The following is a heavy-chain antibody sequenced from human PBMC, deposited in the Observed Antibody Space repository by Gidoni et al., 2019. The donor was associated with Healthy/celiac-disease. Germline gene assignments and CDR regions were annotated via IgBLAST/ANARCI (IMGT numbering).Heavy chain of an antibody. Sequence: EVQLLESGGGLVQPGGSLRLSCAASGFTFSSDAMSWVRQAPGKGVEWVSAISGSGGSTYYADSVKGRFTISREHSKNTLYLQMNSLRAEDTAVYYCAKADGSYSSEAFDIWGQGTMVTVSS. J-gene: IGHJ3*02. CDR2: ISGSGGST. CDR1: GFTFSSDA. D-gene: IGHD1-26*01. V-gene: IGHV3-23*01. CDR3: AKADGSYSSEAFDI.